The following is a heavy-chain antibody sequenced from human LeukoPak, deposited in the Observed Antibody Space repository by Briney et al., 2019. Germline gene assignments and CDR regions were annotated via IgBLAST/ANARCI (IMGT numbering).Heavy chain of an antibody. CDR1: GFTVSINY. J-gene: IGHJ2*01. CDR2: IYSGGST. Sequence: GGSLRLSCAASGFTVSINYMSWVRQAPGKGLEWVSVIYSGGSTYYADSVKGRFTVSKDNSKNTLYLQMNSLRAEDTAVYYCARDVPGDLWYFDLWGRGTLVTVSS. CDR3: ARDVPGDLWYFDL. D-gene: IGHD7-27*01. V-gene: IGHV3-53*01.